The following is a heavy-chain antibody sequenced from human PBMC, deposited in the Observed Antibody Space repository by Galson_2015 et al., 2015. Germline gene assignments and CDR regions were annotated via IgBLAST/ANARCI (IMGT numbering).Heavy chain of an antibody. J-gene: IGHJ3*01. CDR1: GFTFSHHW. CDR2: INIDGSST. Sequence: SLRLSCAASGFTFSHHWMHWVRQAPGKGLVWVSRINIDGSSTTYADSVEGRFTVSRDNARNTLYLQMDTLRAEDTAVYYCAREKRSRFLEWLPDACDFWGQGTMVTVFS. CDR3: AREKRSRFLEWLPDACDF. D-gene: IGHD3-3*01. V-gene: IGHV3-74*01.